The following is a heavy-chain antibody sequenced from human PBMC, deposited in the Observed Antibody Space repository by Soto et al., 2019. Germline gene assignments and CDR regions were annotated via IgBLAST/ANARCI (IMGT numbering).Heavy chain of an antibody. Sequence: QVQLVQSGAEVKKPGASVKVSCKASGYTFTSYGISWVRQAPGQGLEWMGWNSAYNGNTNYAQKLQGRVTMTTDTATSIAYMELRSLRSDDTAVYYCARDRDDFWSGYHPLYNWFDPWGQGTLVTVSS. V-gene: IGHV1-18*01. D-gene: IGHD3-3*01. CDR1: GYTFTSYG. J-gene: IGHJ5*02. CDR2: NSAYNGNT. CDR3: ARDRDDFWSGYHPLYNWFDP.